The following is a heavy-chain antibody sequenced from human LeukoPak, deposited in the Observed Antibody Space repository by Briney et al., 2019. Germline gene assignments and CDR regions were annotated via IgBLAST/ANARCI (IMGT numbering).Heavy chain of an antibody. Sequence: PSETLSLTCAVYGGSFSGYYWSWIRQPPGKGLEWIGEINHSGSTNYNPSLKSRVTISVDTSKNQFSLELSSVTAADTAVYYCAGHRQISLYSGSYYFDYWGQGTLVTVSS. CDR2: INHSGST. CDR1: GGSFSGYY. CDR3: AGHRQISLYSGSYYFDY. D-gene: IGHD1-26*01. J-gene: IGHJ4*02. V-gene: IGHV4-34*01.